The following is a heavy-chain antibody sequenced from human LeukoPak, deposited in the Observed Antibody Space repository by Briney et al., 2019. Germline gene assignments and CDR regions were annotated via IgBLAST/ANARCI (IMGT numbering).Heavy chain of an antibody. Sequence: GGSLRLSCAASGFTFSTYSMNWVRQAPGKGLEWVSYISSSSSTIYYADSVKGRFTISRDNSKNTLYLQMNSLRAEDTAVYYCAAHRYSGIYPYYFDYWGQGALVAVSS. V-gene: IGHV3-48*01. CDR2: ISSSSSTI. D-gene: IGHD1-26*01. J-gene: IGHJ4*02. CDR3: AAHRYSGIYPYYFDY. CDR1: GFTFSTYS.